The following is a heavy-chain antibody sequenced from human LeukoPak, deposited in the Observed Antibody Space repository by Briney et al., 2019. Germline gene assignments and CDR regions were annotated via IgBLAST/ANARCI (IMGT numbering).Heavy chain of an antibody. V-gene: IGHV1-3*01. Sequence: GASVKVSYKASGYTFTSYAMHWVRQAPGQRLEWMGWINAGNGNTKYSQKFQGRVTITRDTSASTAYMELSSLRSEDTAVYYCARFSFFLEWLLPDYWGQGTLVTVSS. CDR2: INAGNGNT. CDR3: ARFSFFLEWLLPDY. CDR1: GYTFTSYA. D-gene: IGHD3-3*01. J-gene: IGHJ4*02.